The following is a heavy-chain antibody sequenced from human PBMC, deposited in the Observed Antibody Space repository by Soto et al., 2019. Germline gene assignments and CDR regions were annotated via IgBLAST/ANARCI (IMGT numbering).Heavy chain of an antibody. CDR3: ARALSGSGSYSGDY. J-gene: IGHJ4*02. CDR1: GYTFTSYA. V-gene: IGHV1-3*01. CDR2: INAGNGNT. D-gene: IGHD3-10*01. Sequence: ASVKVSCKASGYTFTSYAMHWVRQAPGQRLEWMGWINAGNGNTKYSQKFQGRVTITRDTSASTAYMELSSLRSEDTAVYYCARALSGSGSYSGDYWGQGTLVTAPQ.